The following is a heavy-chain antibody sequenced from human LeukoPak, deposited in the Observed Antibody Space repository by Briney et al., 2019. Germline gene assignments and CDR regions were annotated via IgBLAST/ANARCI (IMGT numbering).Heavy chain of an antibody. CDR2: IYSGGST. J-gene: IGHJ3*02. CDR3: ARDTYDILTGYRRAFDI. Sequence: PGGSLRLSCAASGFTVSSNYMSWVRQAPGKGLEWVSVIYSGGSTYYADSVKGRFTISRHNSKNTLYLQMNSLRAEDTAVYYCARDTYDILTGYRRAFDIWGQGTMVTVSS. V-gene: IGHV3-53*04. D-gene: IGHD3-9*01. CDR1: GFTVSSNY.